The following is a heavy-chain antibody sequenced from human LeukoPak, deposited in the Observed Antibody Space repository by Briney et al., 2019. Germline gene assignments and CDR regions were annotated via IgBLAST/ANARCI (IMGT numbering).Heavy chain of an antibody. CDR2: ISYDGSNK. D-gene: IGHD3-10*01. Sequence: GGSPRLSCAASGFTFSNYGMHWVRQAPGKGLEWVAVISYDGSNKYYADSVKGRFTLSRDNSKNTLYLQMNSLRAEDTAVYYCVKDRYGSGSYPLFDYWGQGTLSPSPQ. CDR1: GFTFSNYG. J-gene: IGHJ4*02. V-gene: IGHV3-30*18. CDR3: VKDRYGSGSYPLFDY.